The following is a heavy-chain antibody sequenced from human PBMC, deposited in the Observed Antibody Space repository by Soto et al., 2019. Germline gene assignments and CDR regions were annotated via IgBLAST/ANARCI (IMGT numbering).Heavy chain of an antibody. CDR3: AKGGSRWFHSDY. V-gene: IGHV3-30*18. D-gene: IGHD6-13*01. J-gene: IGHJ4*02. Sequence: QIHLVQSGGGVVQPGRSLLLSCAGSGFTFGNYGMHWVRQAPGKGLERVAVISHDETNKYYIDSVKGRFSISRDNYKNTVYLQMNSLRPEDTAVYFCAKGGSRWFHSDYWRQGTLVTVSS. CDR1: GFTFGNYG. CDR2: ISHDETNK.